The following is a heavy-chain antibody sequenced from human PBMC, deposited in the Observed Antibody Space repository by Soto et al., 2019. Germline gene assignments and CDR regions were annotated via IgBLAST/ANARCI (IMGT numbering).Heavy chain of an antibody. CDR1: GFTFSAYW. V-gene: IGHV3-74*01. D-gene: IGHD1-1*01. J-gene: IGHJ4*02. Sequence: PGGSLRLSCEVSGFTFSAYWMHWVRQVPGKGLIWVSRIRDDGSTTTYADSVRGRFTISRDNAKHTLYLQMNSLRADDTRVYYCTRGPRVSSTGTGAHWGQGTLFTVSS. CDR2: IRDDGSTT. CDR3: TRGPRVSSTGTGAH.